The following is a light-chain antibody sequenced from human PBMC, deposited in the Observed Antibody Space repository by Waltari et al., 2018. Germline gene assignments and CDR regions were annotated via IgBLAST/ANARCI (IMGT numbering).Light chain of an antibody. CDR2: AIS. CDR3: NSYAGRKNV. J-gene: IGLJ1*01. Sequence: QSALTQPPSASASPGQSVTISCTGTASDIGGYTYVSWYQQHPGKAPKPIIYAISERPSGVPYRFYGSKSGNTASLTISGLRAEDEAEYYCNSYAGRKNVFGTGTKVTVL. V-gene: IGLV2-8*01. CDR1: ASDIGGYTY.